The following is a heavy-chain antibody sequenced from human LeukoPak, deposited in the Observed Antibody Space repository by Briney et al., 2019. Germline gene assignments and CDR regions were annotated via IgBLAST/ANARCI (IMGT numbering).Heavy chain of an antibody. CDR2: INQSGST. CDR3: ARDRSGSYYDAFDI. J-gene: IGHJ3*02. Sequence: SQTLSLTCTVSGGSISSGGYYWGWIRQPPGKGLEWIGSINQSGSTYYSPSLKSRVTISVDTSKNQFSLKLNSVTAADTAVYHCARDRSGSYYDAFDIWGQGTTVTVSS. CDR1: GGSISSGGYY. V-gene: IGHV4-39*07. D-gene: IGHD1-26*01.